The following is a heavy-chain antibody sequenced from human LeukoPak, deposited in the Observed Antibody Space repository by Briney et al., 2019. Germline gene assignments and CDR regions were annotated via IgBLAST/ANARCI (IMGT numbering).Heavy chain of an antibody. CDR2: FNPSGGST. Sequence: GASVKVSCKASGYTFTNYYMNWVRQAPGQGLEWMGIFNPSGGSTSYAQKFQGRVTVTSDTSTTTVYMELSTVRSEDTAMYYCAREGEIGYDLSDYWGQGTLVTVSS. J-gene: IGHJ4*02. CDR1: GYTFTNYY. D-gene: IGHD5-12*01. V-gene: IGHV1-46*01. CDR3: AREGEIGYDLSDY.